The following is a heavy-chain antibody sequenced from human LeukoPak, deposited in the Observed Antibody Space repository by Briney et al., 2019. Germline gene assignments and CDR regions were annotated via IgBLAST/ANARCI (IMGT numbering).Heavy chain of an antibody. J-gene: IGHJ4*02. CDR2: VSDDGNNI. CDR3: VRDRDSTGYYDY. D-gene: IGHD3-22*01. CDR1: GFTFSNYP. Sequence: PPWRSLRLSCAASGFTFSNYPMHWVRQAPGKGLEWVAVVSDDGNNIYYADSVKGRFTISRDNSKNTLYLQTNSLRAEDTALYYCVRDRDSTGYYDYWGQGTLVTVSS. V-gene: IGHV3-30*04.